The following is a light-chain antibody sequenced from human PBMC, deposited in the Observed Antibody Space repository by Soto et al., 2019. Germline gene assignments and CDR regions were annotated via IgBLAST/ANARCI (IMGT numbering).Light chain of an antibody. V-gene: IGKV1-39*01. CDR2: ATT. J-gene: IGKJ2*01. CDR1: QTVISY. CDR3: QQNYNTPPYT. Sequence: DIQLTQSPSSLSSSVGDRVTITCRASQTVISYINWYQQKPGQAPKLLIYATTHLQSGVPSRFSGSGSATEFTLTNSSLHPEDFATYFCQQNYNTPPYTFGQGTKLEIK.